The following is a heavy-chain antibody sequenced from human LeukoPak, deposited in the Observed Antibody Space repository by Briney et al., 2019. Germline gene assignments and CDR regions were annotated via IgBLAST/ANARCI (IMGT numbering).Heavy chain of an antibody. J-gene: IGHJ4*02. V-gene: IGHV1-2*02. CDR3: ARLNGNHFDY. CDR2: INPNSGAT. CDR1: GYTFTGYH. D-gene: IGHD1-14*01. Sequence: ASVKVSCKGSGYTFTGYHMHWVRQAPGQGLEWMAWINPNSGATDYAQKFQGRVTMTRDTSTSTAYMELSRLRSDDTAVYYCARLNGNHFDYWGQGTLVTVSS.